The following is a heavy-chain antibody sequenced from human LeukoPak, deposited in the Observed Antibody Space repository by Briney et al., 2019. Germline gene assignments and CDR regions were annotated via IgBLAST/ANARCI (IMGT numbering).Heavy chain of an antibody. J-gene: IGHJ4*02. CDR3: AKNRRGRYYDSSGYSFDY. D-gene: IGHD3-22*01. Sequence: GGSLRLSCAASGFTFSSYGMHWVRQAPGKGLEWVAFIRYDGSNKYYADSVKGRFTISRDNSKNTLYLQMNSLRAEDTAVYYCAKNRRGRYYDSSGYSFDYWGQGTLVTVSS. CDR1: GFTFSSYG. CDR2: IRYDGSNK. V-gene: IGHV3-30*02.